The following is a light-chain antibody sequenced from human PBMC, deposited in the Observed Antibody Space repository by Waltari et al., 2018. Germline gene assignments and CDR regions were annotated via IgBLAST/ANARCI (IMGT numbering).Light chain of an antibody. J-gene: IGKJ4*01. CDR3: QHYKNFPLT. Sequence: DVQMTQSPSTLSASVGDRVTITCRASEDINTWLAWYQQKPGKAPKLLISDAASLKSGVTARFSGSGSGTDFTLTITRMQPDDFATYYCQHYKNFPLTFGGGTNVEV. CDR1: EDINTW. CDR2: DAA. V-gene: IGKV1-5*01.